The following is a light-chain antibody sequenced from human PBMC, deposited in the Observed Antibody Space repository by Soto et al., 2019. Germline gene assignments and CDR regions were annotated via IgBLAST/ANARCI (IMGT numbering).Light chain of an antibody. Sequence: EIVLTQSPGTLSLSPGERGTLSCRASRSLSSTYLAWYQQKPGQAPRLLIYGTSNRATGIPDRFSGSESGTDFTLTISRLEPDDFAVYYCHQYGSPPFTFGPGTKVDIK. V-gene: IGKV3-20*01. CDR3: HQYGSPPFT. CDR2: GTS. CDR1: RSLSSTY. J-gene: IGKJ3*01.